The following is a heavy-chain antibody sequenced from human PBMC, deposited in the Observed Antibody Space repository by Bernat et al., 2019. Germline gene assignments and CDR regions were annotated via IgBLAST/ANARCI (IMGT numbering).Heavy chain of an antibody. CDR3: ARARRSLYSSSWYSPAAFDY. CDR1: GDSVSSNSAA. V-gene: IGHV6-1*01. J-gene: IGHJ4*02. Sequence: QVQLQQSGPGLVKPSQTLSLTCAISGDSVSSNSAAWNWIRQSPSRGLEWLGRTYYRSKWYNDYAVSVKSRITINPDTSKNQFSLQLNSVTPEDTAVYYCARARRSLYSSSWYSPAAFDYWGQGTLVTVSS. CDR2: TYYRSKWYN. D-gene: IGHD6-13*01.